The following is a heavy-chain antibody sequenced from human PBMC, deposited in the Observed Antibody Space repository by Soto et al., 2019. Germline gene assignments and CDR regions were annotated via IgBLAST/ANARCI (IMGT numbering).Heavy chain of an antibody. CDR3: AREGDLGRWLQPLDF. Sequence: QVQLQVSGPGLVKPSETLSLTCTVSGDSISAYSWSWVRQPQGKGLEWIGNIHYNGNTKYSPSLKSRVTMSVDTSKNHFSMRLISVTAADTAIYFCAREGDLGRWLQPLDFWGQGTLVTVSS. CDR1: GDSISAYS. D-gene: IGHD5-12*01. J-gene: IGHJ4*02. CDR2: IHYNGNT. V-gene: IGHV4-59*01.